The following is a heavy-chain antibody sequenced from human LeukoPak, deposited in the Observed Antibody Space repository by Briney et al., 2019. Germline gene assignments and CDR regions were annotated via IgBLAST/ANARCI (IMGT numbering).Heavy chain of an antibody. CDR1: GYTFTSYY. CDR2: INPSSGTT. Sequence: ASVKVSCKASGYTFTSYYMHWVRQAPGQGLEWMGIINPSSGTTTYAQKLQGRVTMTRDTYTSTVYLELRSLRSEDTAVYFCARDYTGGGSSWSDNWFDPWGQGTLVTVSS. V-gene: IGHV1-46*01. D-gene: IGHD6-13*01. CDR3: ARDYTGGGSSWSDNWFDP. J-gene: IGHJ5*02.